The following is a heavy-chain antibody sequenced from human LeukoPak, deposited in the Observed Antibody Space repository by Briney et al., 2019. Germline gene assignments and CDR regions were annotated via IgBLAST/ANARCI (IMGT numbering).Heavy chain of an antibody. Sequence: PSETLSLTCTVSGVSISSSSYYGGWIRQPPGKGLEWIGSIYYSGSTYYNPSLKSRVTISVDTSKNQFSLKLSSVTAADTAVYYCARVDCSSTSCYTFDYWGQGTLVTVSS. D-gene: IGHD2-2*01. CDR1: GVSISSSSYY. J-gene: IGHJ4*02. V-gene: IGHV4-39*01. CDR3: ARVDCSSTSCYTFDY. CDR2: IYYSGST.